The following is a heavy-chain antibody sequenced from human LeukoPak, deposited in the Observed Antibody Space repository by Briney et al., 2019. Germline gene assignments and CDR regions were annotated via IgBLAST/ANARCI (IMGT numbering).Heavy chain of an antibody. CDR1: GGSISSHY. V-gene: IGHV4-59*08. D-gene: IGHD3-16*01. CDR3: ARDDYGVFDAFDV. CDR2: IYNSGST. J-gene: IGHJ3*01. Sequence: PSETLSLTCTVSGGSISSHYWIWIRQPPGKGLEWIGYIYNSGSTNYNPSLKSRVTISLDTSKNQFSLHLTSVTAADTAVYFCARDDYGVFDAFDVWGQGTVVTVSS.